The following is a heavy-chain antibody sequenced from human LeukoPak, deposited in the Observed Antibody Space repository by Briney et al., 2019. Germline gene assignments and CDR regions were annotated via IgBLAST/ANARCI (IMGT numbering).Heavy chain of an antibody. J-gene: IGHJ4*02. V-gene: IGHV3-23*01. D-gene: IGHD1-26*01. CDR3: AKGLRGIYDY. CDR1: RFTFNSYA. CDR2: ISDSGVST. Sequence: GGSLRLSCAASRFTFNSYAMTWVRQAPEKGLEWVSSISDSGVSTYYADSVKGRFTISRDNSKNTLYLQMNSLRAEDTALYYCAKGLRGIYDYWGQGTLVTVSS.